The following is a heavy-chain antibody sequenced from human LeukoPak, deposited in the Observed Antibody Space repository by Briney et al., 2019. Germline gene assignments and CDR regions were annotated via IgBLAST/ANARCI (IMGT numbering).Heavy chain of an antibody. CDR1: GYTLTELS. CDR3: ATGVTTRKFPLFSYFDY. J-gene: IGHJ4*02. D-gene: IGHD4-17*01. Sequence: ASVKVSCEVSGYTLTELSMHWVRQAPGKGLEWMGGFDPEDGETIYAQKSQGRVTMTEDTSTDTAYMELSSLRSEDTAVYYCATGVTTRKFPLFSYFDYWGQGTLVTVSS. CDR2: FDPEDGET. V-gene: IGHV1-24*01.